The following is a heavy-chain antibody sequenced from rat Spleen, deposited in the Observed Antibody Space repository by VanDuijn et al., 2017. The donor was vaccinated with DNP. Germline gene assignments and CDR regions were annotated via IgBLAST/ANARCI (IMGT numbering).Heavy chain of an antibody. Sequence: QVQLQQSGAELAKPGSSVKISCRASGYTFTSYYTGWIKQTTGQGLEYIGCIHAGSGVTDYNEKFKAKATLTVDKSSSTAFMQLSSLTPDDSAVYFCARWNDGLDYWGQGVMVTVSS. D-gene: IGHD1-12*02. CDR3: ARWNDGLDY. V-gene: IGHV1-43*01. CDR1: GYTFTSYY. CDR2: IHAGSGVT. J-gene: IGHJ2*01.